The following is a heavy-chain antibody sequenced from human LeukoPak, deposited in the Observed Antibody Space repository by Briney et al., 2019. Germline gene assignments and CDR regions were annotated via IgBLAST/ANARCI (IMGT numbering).Heavy chain of an antibody. CDR3: ARGYARGAFDI. CDR1: GFTVSSNY. V-gene: IGHV3-66*02. D-gene: IGHD2-2*01. CDR2: IYSGGST. Sequence: GGSLRLSCAASGFTVSSNYMSWVRQAPGKRLEWVSVIYSGGSTYYADSVKGRFTISRDNSKNTLYLQMNSLRAEDTAVYYCARGYARGAFDIWGQGTMVTVSS. J-gene: IGHJ3*02.